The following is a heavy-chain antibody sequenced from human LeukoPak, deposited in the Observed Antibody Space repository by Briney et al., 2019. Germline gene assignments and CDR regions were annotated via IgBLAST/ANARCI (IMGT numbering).Heavy chain of an antibody. D-gene: IGHD4-11*01. CDR1: GFTFSSYG. CDR2: ISSSSSCI. CDR3: ARAPTVTVQGDY. V-gene: IGHV3-21*01. Sequence: GGSLRLSCAASGFTFSSYGMNWVRQAPGKGLEWVSSISSSSSCIYYADSVKGRFTISRDNAKNSLYLQMNSLRAEDTAVYYCARAPTVTVQGDYWGQGTLVTVSS. J-gene: IGHJ4*02.